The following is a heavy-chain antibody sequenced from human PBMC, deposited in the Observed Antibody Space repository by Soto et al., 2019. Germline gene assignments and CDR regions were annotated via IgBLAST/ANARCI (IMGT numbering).Heavy chain of an antibody. CDR2: INYSGTT. CDR3: ARNWFSVAGRYHFDL. J-gene: IGHJ5*02. D-gene: IGHD6-19*01. Sequence: KLXESLCRTCAVSGGSIDTYDGSWIRQFPGKGLEWIGSINYSGTTKYNPSLKSRLTISADTSKNEFPLKLRYVTAADTAVYYCARNWFSVAGRYHFDLWGQGTLVTVYS. CDR1: GGSIDTYD. V-gene: IGHV4-59*01.